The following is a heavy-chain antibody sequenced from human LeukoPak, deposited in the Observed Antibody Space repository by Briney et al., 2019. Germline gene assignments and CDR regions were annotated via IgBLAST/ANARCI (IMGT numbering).Heavy chain of an antibody. Sequence: GESLKISCKGSGYSFTSYWIGWVRQMPGKGLEWMGIIYPGDSDTRYSPSFQGHVTISADRSIDTAYLQWSGLRASDTGMYYCARHALGGSGWYYFDYWGLGTLVTVSS. V-gene: IGHV5-51*01. CDR2: IYPGDSDT. CDR1: GYSFTSYW. CDR3: ARHALGGSGWYYFDY. J-gene: IGHJ4*02. D-gene: IGHD6-19*01.